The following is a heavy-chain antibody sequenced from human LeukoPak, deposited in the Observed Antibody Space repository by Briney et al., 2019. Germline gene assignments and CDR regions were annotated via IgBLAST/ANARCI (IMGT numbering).Heavy chain of an antibody. CDR1: GGSISSYY. CDR3: ARGTNYYGSGSYYNSYYYYYMDV. Sequence: SETLSLTCTVSGGSISSYYWSWIRQPAGKGLEWIGRIYTSGSTNYNPSLKSRVTMSVDTSKNQFSLELSSVTAADTAVYYCARGTNYYGSGSYYNSYYYYYMDVWGKGTTVTVSS. CDR2: IYTSGST. J-gene: IGHJ6*03. D-gene: IGHD3-10*01. V-gene: IGHV4-4*07.